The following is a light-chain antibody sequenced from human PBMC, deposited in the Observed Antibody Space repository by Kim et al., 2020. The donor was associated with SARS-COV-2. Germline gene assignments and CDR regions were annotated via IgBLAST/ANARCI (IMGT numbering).Light chain of an antibody. CDR3: NSRDTSGDLFV. CDR2: GEN. V-gene: IGLV3-19*01. Sequence: SSELTQDPTVSVALGQTVRITCHGDSLRDYYASWYQQKPRQAPILVMYGENNRPSGIPDRFSGSRSGNTASLTISGAQAEDEADYYCNSRDTSGDLFVFGTGTKVTVL. CDR1: SLRDYY. J-gene: IGLJ1*01.